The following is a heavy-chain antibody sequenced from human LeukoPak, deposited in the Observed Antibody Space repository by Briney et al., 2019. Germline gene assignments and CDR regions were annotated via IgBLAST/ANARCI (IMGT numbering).Heavy chain of an antibody. D-gene: IGHD3-10*01. CDR3: ATEGKMVRGVYTDY. CDR2: FDPEDGET. J-gene: IGHJ4*02. CDR1: GYTLTELS. V-gene: IGHV1-24*01. Sequence: ASVKVSCKVSGYTLTELSMHWVRQAPGKGLEWMGRFDPEDGETIYAQRFQGRVTMTADTSTDTVYMELSSLRSEDTAVYYCATEGKMVRGVYTDYWGQGTLVTVSS.